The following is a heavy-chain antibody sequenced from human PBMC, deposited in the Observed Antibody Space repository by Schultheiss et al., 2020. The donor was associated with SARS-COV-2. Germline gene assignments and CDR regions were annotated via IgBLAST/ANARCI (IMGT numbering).Heavy chain of an antibody. Sequence: SETLSLTCTVSGGSISSYYWSWIRQPPGKGLEWIGEINHSGSTNYNPSLKSRVTISVDTSKNQFSLKLSSVTAADTAVYYCAKDAELLWFGEVGWFDPWGQGTLVTVSS. J-gene: IGHJ5*02. CDR1: GGSISSYY. D-gene: IGHD3-10*01. CDR2: INHSGST. CDR3: AKDAELLWFGEVGWFDP. V-gene: IGHV4-34*01.